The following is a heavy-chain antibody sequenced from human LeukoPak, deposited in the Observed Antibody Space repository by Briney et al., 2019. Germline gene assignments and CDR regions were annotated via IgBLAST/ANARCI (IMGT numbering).Heavy chain of an antibody. CDR2: IYYSGST. CDR1: GGSISSGGYY. J-gene: IGHJ5*02. CDR3: ARHFASNWFDP. Sequence: SETLSLTCTVSGGSISSGGYYWSWIRQPPGKGLEWIGSIYYSGSTYYNPSLKSRVTISVDTSKNQFSLKLSSVTAADTAVYYCARHFASNWFDPWGQGTLVTVSS. V-gene: IGHV4-39*01.